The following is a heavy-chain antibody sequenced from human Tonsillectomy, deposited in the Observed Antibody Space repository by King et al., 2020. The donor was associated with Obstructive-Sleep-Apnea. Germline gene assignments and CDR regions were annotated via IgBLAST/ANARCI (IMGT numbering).Heavy chain of an antibody. Sequence: VQLVESGAEVKKPGSSVKVSCKASGGTFSSYAIIWVRQAPGQGLEWMGGIIPIFVTANYAQKVQGRVTITADESTRTAYMELSSLGSEDTAVYYCARIEGDYGGNDYYFDYWGQGTLVTVSS. CDR1: GGTFSSYA. D-gene: IGHD4-23*01. CDR3: ARIEGDYGGNDYYFDY. J-gene: IGHJ4*02. CDR2: IIPIFVTA. V-gene: IGHV1-69*01.